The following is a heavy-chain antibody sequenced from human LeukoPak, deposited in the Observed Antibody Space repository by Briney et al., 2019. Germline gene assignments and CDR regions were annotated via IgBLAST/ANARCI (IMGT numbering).Heavy chain of an antibody. V-gene: IGHV3-72*01. D-gene: IGHD3-22*01. CDR2: TRNKDNSYRT. J-gene: IGHJ4*02. Sequence: GGSLRLSCAAPGFTSSEDNTGWVRHAPGKGLEWGGRTRNKDNSYRTKYAASRKGRSTTSTTPSKHSLFKQIDSLQTKDTAINYCARAGDYYSTGDYWGQGTLVTVSS. CDR1: GFTSSEDN. CDR3: ARAGDYYSTGDY.